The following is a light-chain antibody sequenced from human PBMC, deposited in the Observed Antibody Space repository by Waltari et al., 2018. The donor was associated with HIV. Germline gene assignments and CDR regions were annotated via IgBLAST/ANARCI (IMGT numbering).Light chain of an antibody. CDR3: QSYDSSLRGHV. CDR2: GNS. CDR1: SPHIGAGFD. V-gene: IGLV1-40*01. J-gene: IGLJ1*01. Sequence: QSVLTQPPSVSGAPGQRITISCTGSSPHIGAGFDVHWYQQLPGKAPKVLIYGNSNRPSGVPDRFSGSKSGTSASLAITGLQADDEGDYYCQSYDSSLRGHVFGSGTRVTVL.